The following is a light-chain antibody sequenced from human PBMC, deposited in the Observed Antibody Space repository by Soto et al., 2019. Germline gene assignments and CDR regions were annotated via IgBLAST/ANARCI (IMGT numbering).Light chain of an antibody. J-gene: IGLJ3*02. Sequence: QSVLTQPPSASGTPGQRVTISCSGSSSNIGSNYVYWYQQLPGTAPKLLIYNNYQRPSGVPDRFSGSKSGTSASLAISGLRSEEEADYYCAAWDDSRSGVVCGGGTQRTVL. CDR2: NNY. V-gene: IGLV1-47*02. CDR3: AAWDDSRSGVV. CDR1: SSNIGSNY.